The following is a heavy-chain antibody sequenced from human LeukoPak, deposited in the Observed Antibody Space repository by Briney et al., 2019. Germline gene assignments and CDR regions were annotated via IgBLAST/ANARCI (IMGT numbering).Heavy chain of an antibody. CDR1: GFSFNNYW. CDR2: IKEDGSEK. Sequence: SGGSLRLSCAVSGFSFNNYWMSWVRQAPGKGLEWVANIKEDGSEKYYVDSVRGRFTISRDNAKNSLSLQMNSLRAEDTAVYYCVRYTRRYPFDYWGQGTLVTVSS. D-gene: IGHD2-2*02. V-gene: IGHV3-7*04. CDR3: VRYTRRYPFDY. J-gene: IGHJ4*02.